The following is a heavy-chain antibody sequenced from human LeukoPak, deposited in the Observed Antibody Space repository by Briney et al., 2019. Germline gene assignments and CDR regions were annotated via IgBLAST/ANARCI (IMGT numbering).Heavy chain of an antibody. J-gene: IGHJ4*02. CDR1: GFTFSTYS. V-gene: IGHV3-21*04. Sequence: GGSLRLSCAASGFTFSTYSMNWVRQAPGKGLEWVSSISGDTTYINYADSVKGRFTISRDNSKNTLYLQMNSLRAEDTAVYYCARDALKNSGSYGYWGQGTLVTVSS. CDR2: ISGDTTYI. CDR3: ARDALKNSGSYGY. D-gene: IGHD1-26*01.